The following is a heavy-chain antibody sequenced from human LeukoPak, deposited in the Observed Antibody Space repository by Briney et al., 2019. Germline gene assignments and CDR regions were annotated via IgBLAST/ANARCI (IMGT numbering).Heavy chain of an antibody. CDR1: GFTFSDYY. J-gene: IGHJ4*02. D-gene: IGHD1-26*01. Sequence: PGGSLRLSCAASGFTFSDYYMDWVRQAPGKGLEWVGRIRNKAKSYTTDYAPSVQGRFTISRDKSKNSLYLQMYSLKTEDTAMYYCTRDRSGDYGGQGTLVTVSS. CDR2: IRNKAKSYTT. CDR3: TRDRSGDY. V-gene: IGHV3-72*01.